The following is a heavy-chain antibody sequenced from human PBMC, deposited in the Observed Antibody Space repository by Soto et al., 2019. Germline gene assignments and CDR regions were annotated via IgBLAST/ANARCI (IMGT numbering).Heavy chain of an antibody. CDR1: GYTFTSYG. CDR2: ISAYNGNT. D-gene: IGHD2-8*01. J-gene: IGHJ5*02. CDR3: ARARGDCTNGVCYERSARFDP. V-gene: IGHV1-18*04. Sequence: RASVKVSCKASGYTFTSYGISWVRQAPGQGLEWMGWISAYNGNTNYAQKLQGRVTMTTDTSTSTAYMELRSLRSDDTAVYYCARARGDCTNGVCYERSARFDPWGQGTLVTVST.